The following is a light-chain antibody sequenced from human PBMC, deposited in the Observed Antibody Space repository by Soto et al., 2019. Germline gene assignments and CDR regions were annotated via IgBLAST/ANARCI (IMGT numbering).Light chain of an antibody. CDR3: HQYNNWRT. CDR1: QGVSTN. J-gene: IGKJ5*01. CDR2: GAS. Sequence: EISMTQSPATLSVSPGERVTLSCRASQGVSTNLAWYQQKPGQAPRLLIYGASTRATGIPARFSGSGSGTEFTLTISRLQSEDFAVYYCHQYNNWRTFGQGTRLEIK. V-gene: IGKV3-15*01.